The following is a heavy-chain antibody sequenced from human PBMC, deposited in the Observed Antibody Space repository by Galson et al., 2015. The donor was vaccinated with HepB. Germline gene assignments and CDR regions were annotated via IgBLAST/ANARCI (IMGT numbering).Heavy chain of an antibody. CDR2: IYPGDSYT. CDR1: GYSFTSYW. J-gene: IGHJ6*02. V-gene: IGHV5-51*03. Sequence: QSGAEVKKPGESLKISCKGSGYSFTSYWIAWVRQMPGKGLEWMGIIYPGDSYTNYSPSFQGHVTISADKSISTAYLQWSSLKASDTAMYYCASKGNDILTGYDRPYDSYGMDVWGQGTTVTVSS. CDR3: ASKGNDILTGYDRPYDSYGMDV. D-gene: IGHD3-9*01.